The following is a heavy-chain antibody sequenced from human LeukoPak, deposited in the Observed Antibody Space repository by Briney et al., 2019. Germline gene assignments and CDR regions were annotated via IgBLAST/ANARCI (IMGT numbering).Heavy chain of an antibody. Sequence: SETLSLTCSVSGDSISIYYWSWIRQPPGKGLEWIGYIYNSGSTNYNPSLKSRVTISVDTSKNQFSLKLTSVTAADTAVYYCARDHSDAIFNWFDPWGQGTLVTVSS. J-gene: IGHJ5*02. D-gene: IGHD3-9*01. CDR3: ARDHSDAIFNWFDP. V-gene: IGHV4-59*01. CDR2: IYNSGST. CDR1: GDSISIYY.